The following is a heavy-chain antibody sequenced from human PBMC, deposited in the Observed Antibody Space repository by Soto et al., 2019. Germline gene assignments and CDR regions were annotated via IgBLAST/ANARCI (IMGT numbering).Heavy chain of an antibody. V-gene: IGHV4-59*01. CDR2: IYYSGST. J-gene: IGHJ6*02. Sequence: LSLTCTVSGGSISSYYWSWIRQPPGKGLEWIGYIYYSGSTNYNPSLKSRVTISVDTSKNQLSLKLSSVTAADTAVYYCARGVTIFGVVKGMDVWGQGTTVTVSS. D-gene: IGHD3-3*01. CDR3: ARGVTIFGVVKGMDV. CDR1: GGSISSYY.